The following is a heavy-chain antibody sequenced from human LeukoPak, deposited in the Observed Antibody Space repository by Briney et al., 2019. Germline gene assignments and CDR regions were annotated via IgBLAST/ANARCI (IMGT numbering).Heavy chain of an antibody. V-gene: IGHV1-2*02. J-gene: IGHJ4*02. CDR2: INPNSGGT. Sequence: GASVKVSCKASGYTFTGYYMHWVRQAPGQGLEWMGWINPNSGGTNYAQKFQGRVTMTRDKSISTAYMELSRLRSDDTAVYYCARGDFWSGYCFDYWGQGTLVTVSS. CDR3: ARGDFWSGYCFDY. CDR1: GYTFTGYY. D-gene: IGHD3-3*01.